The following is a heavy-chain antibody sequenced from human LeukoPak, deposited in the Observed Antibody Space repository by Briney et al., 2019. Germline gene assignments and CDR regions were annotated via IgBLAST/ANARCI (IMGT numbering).Heavy chain of an antibody. Sequence: GGSLRLSCAASGFTFSSYSMNWVRQAPGKGLEWVSSISSSSSYIYYADSVKGRFTISRDNSKNTLYLQMNSLRAEDTAVYYCAKGSGWEMSYYYYYMDVWGKGTTVTISS. D-gene: IGHD1-26*01. CDR3: AKGSGWEMSYYYYYMDV. CDR1: GFTFSSYS. V-gene: IGHV3-21*01. J-gene: IGHJ6*03. CDR2: ISSSSSYI.